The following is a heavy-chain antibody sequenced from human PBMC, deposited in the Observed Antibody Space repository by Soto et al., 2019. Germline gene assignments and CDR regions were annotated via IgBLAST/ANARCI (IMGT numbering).Heavy chain of an antibody. CDR2: IYYSGST. D-gene: IGHD4-17*01. CDR1: GGSISSYY. J-gene: IGHJ6*03. V-gene: IGHV4-59*01. CDR3: ARVPTVTTYYYYYMDV. Sequence: SETLSLTCTVSGGSISSYYWSWIRQPPGKGLEWIGYIYYSGSTNYNPSLKSRVTISVDTSKNQFSLKLSSVTAADTAVYYCARVPTVTTYYYYYMDVWGKGTTVTVSS.